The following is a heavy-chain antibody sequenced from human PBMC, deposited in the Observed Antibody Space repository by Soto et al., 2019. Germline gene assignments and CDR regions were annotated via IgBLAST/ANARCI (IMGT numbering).Heavy chain of an antibody. CDR1: GGSISSGGYS. CDR3: ARGIRDLYDYGDADGKYYFDY. D-gene: IGHD4-17*01. J-gene: IGHJ4*02. V-gene: IGHV4-30-2*01. CDR2: IYHSGST. Sequence: QLQLQESGSGLVKPSQTLSLTSAVYGGSISSGGYSWRWIRQPPGKGLEWIGYIYHSGSTYYNPSLKSRVTISVDRSKNQYSLKLSSVTPADTAVYYCARGIRDLYDYGDADGKYYFDYWGQGTLVTVSS.